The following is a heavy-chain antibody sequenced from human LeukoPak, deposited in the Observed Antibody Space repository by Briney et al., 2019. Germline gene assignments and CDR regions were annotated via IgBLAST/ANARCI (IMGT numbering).Heavy chain of an antibody. J-gene: IGHJ4*02. V-gene: IGHV1-3*01. Sequence: ASVKVSCKASGYTFTSYGISWVRQAPGQRLEWMGWINGGNGNTKYSQKFQGRVTITRDTSASTAYMELSGLRSEDTAVYYCARDRRYDSSGYLAYWGQGTLVTVSS. CDR1: GYTFTSYG. D-gene: IGHD3-22*01. CDR3: ARDRRYDSSGYLAY. CDR2: INGGNGNT.